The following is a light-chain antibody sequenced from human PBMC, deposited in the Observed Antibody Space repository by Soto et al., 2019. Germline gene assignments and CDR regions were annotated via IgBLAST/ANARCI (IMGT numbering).Light chain of an antibody. CDR1: QSLLHSDGYNY. CDR2: LGS. J-gene: IGKJ3*01. Sequence: DIVVTQSPLSLPVTPGEPASISCRSSQSLLHSDGYNYLDWYLQKPGQSPQLLIQLGSMRASGVRDRFSGSGSGTDFTLKISRVEAEDVGVYYCMQVLQIPVTFGPGTKVDI. V-gene: IGKV2-28*01. CDR3: MQVLQIPVT.